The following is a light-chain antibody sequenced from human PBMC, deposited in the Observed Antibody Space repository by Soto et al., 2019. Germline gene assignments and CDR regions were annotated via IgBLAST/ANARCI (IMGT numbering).Light chain of an antibody. Sequence: IVMTQSPDSLAVSLGERATINCKSSESIFYRSNSKNFLAWYQQKSRQPPKLLIPWASTRESGVPDRFSGSGSGTNFTHPITSLQAEDVAVDYCHQYFGTPLTFGGGTKVDVK. CDR2: WAS. V-gene: IGKV4-1*01. CDR3: HQYFGTPLT. J-gene: IGKJ4*01. CDR1: ESIFYRSNSKNF.